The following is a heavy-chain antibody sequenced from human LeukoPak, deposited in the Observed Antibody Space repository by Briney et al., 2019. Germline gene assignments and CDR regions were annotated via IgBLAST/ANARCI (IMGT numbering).Heavy chain of an antibody. CDR1: GFTFSDYY. CDR3: ARGYGGKRYDFDL. CDR2: ISSSSRYT. Sequence: SGGSLRLSCAASGFTFSDYYMSWIRQAPGKGLEWVSYISSSSRYTNYADSVKGGFTISRDNAKNSLYLQMNSLRAEDTAVYYGARGYGGKRYDFDLWGQGTLVTVSS. V-gene: IGHV3-11*05. D-gene: IGHD4-23*01. J-gene: IGHJ4*02.